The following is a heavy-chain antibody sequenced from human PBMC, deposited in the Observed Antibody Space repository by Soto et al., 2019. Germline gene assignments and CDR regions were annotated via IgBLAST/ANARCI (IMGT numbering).Heavy chain of an antibody. Sequence: QVQLVQSGAEVKKPGSSVKVSCKASGGTFSSYAISWVRQAPGQGLEWMGGIIPIFGTANYAQKFQGRVTITADESXSXAXXERRSLGSEDTAVYYCAAYGSGSGTADYYYYGMDVWGQGTTVTVSS. V-gene: IGHV1-69*12. CDR2: IIPIFGTA. CDR1: GGTFSSYA. J-gene: IGHJ6*02. D-gene: IGHD3-10*01. CDR3: AAYGSGSGTADYYYYGMDV.